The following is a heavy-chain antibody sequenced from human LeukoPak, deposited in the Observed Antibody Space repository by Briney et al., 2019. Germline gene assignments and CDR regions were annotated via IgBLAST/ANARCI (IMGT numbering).Heavy chain of an antibody. CDR3: AKDRAAAGTRDWFDP. CDR1: GFTFSTYA. D-gene: IGHD6-13*01. Sequence: GGSLRLSCAVSGFTFSTYAMSWVRQVPGKGLEWVSDISGRGDTTYYADSVKGRFTISRDNSKNTLYLQMNSLRAEDTAVYYCAKDRAAAGTRDWFDPWGQGTLVTVSS. J-gene: IGHJ5*02. CDR2: ISGRGDTT. V-gene: IGHV3-23*01.